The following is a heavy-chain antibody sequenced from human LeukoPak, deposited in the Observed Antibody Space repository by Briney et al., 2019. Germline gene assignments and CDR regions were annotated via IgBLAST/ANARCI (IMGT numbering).Heavy chain of an antibody. J-gene: IGHJ5*02. CDR3: VRDLT. CDR2: ISANGDNT. V-gene: IGHV3-64D*06. CDR1: GFTFSGSA. Sequence: PGGSLRLSWSASGFTFSGSAMHWVRQAPGKGPEFVSGISANGDNTYYGDSVKVRFTISRDNSKNTVHLQMSSLSPEDTAVYYCVRDLTWGQGTLVIVSS.